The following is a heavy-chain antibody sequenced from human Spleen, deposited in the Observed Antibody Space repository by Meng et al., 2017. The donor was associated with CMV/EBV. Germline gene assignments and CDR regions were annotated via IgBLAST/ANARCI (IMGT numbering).Heavy chain of an antibody. CDR2: IYHSGTT. Sequence: TVSGGSINSVGYYWGWIRQNPGKGLEWIGYIYHSGTTSYNPSLKSRVTISVDKSKHQFSLTLSSVTAADTAVYYCARGGSGSLRFDPWGQGTLVTVSS. V-gene: IGHV4-31*02. J-gene: IGHJ5*02. D-gene: IGHD3-10*01. CDR3: ARGGSGSLRFDP. CDR1: GGSINSVGYY.